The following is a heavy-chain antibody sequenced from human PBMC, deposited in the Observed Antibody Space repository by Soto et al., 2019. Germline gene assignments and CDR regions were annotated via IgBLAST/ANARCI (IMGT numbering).Heavy chain of an antibody. V-gene: IGHV4-4*07. CDR2: IFSSGST. Sequence: LSETLSLTCTVSGGSINTFYWSWVRQPAGKGLEWIGRIFSSGSTSFNPSLESRVAMSVDTSKNHFPLNLSSVTAADMAVYYCAREGSYSAYNFAHGIQLWSFDFWGQGALVTVSS. J-gene: IGHJ4*02. D-gene: IGHD5-12*01. CDR1: GGSINTFY. CDR3: AREGSYSAYNFAHGIQLWSFDF.